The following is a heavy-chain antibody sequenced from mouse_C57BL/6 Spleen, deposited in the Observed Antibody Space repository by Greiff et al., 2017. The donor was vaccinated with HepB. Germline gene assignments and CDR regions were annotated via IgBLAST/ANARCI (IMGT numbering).Heavy chain of an antibody. CDR3: ARKNRYCSSYWFAY. Sequence: VQLQQPGAELVMPGASVKLSCKASGYTFTSYWMHWVKQRPGQGLEWIGEIDPSDSYTNYNQKFKGKSTLTVDKSSSTAYMQLSSLTSEDSAVYYCARKNRYCSSYWFAYWGQGTLVTVSA. J-gene: IGHJ3*01. D-gene: IGHD1-1*01. V-gene: IGHV1-69*01. CDR2: IDPSDSYT. CDR1: GYTFTSYW.